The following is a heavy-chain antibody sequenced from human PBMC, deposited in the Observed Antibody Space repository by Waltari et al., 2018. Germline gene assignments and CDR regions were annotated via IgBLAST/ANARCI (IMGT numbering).Heavy chain of an antibody. CDR2: ISGST. V-gene: IGHV3-23*01. J-gene: IGHJ2*01. CDR3: AKDGGRGSSWASYWYFDL. D-gene: IGHD6-13*01. Sequence: EVQLLESGGGLVQPGGSMRLSCAASGFTFSSYAMSGVRQAPGKGLEWVSAISGSTYYADSVKGRFTISRDNSKNTLYLQMNSLRVEDTAIYYCAKDGGRGSSWASYWYFDLWGRGTLVTVSS. CDR1: GFTFSSYA.